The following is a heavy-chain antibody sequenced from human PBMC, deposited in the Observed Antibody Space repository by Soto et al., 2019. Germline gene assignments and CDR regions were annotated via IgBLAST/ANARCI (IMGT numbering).Heavy chain of an antibody. CDR1: GYTFTSYA. V-gene: IGHV1-3*01. Sequence: ASVKVSCKASGYTFTSYAMHWVRQAPGQRLEWMGWINAGNGNTKYSQKFQGRVTITRDTSASTAYTELSSLRSEDTAVYYCARLNRNYDILKYWGQGTLVTVSS. D-gene: IGHD3-9*01. CDR2: INAGNGNT. CDR3: ARLNRNYDILKY. J-gene: IGHJ4*02.